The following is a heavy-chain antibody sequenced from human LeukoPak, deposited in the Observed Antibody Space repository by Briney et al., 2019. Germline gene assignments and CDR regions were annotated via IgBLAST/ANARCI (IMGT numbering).Heavy chain of an antibody. Sequence: PGGSLRLSCAASGFTFSFYSMNWVRQAPGQGLEWVSYISSDGSTIYYADSVKGRFTISRDNAKNSLSLQMNSLRAEDTGVYYCARDRLEAVTDDDYFDYWGQGTLVTVSS. CDR1: GFTFSFYS. CDR3: ARDRLEAVTDDDYFDY. J-gene: IGHJ4*02. V-gene: IGHV3-48*04. CDR2: ISSDGSTI. D-gene: IGHD2-21*02.